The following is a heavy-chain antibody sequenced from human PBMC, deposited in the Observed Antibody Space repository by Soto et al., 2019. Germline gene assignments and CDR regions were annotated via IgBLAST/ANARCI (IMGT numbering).Heavy chain of an antibody. CDR1: GGTFSNSA. V-gene: IGHV1-69*12. CDR2: IMPIFRTP. CDR3: ARDKDRPQLGGNYYYIFDV. D-gene: IGHD3-3*02. Sequence: QVHLEQSGPEVKKPGSSVKVSCKASGGTFSNSAISWVRQAPGQGLEWMGGIMPIFRTPDYAQKFQGRVTITADESTSTAYMELSGLRSDYTAVYYCARDKDRPQLGGNYYYIFDVWGQGTTVTVSS. J-gene: IGHJ6*02.